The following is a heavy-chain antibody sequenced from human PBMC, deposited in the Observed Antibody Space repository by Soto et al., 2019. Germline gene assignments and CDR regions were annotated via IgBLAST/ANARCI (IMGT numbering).Heavy chain of an antibody. V-gene: IGHV3-23*01. Sequence: EVQLLESGGGLVQPGGSLRLSCAASGFTFSSYAMSWVRQAPGKGLEWVSAISGSGGSSYYADSVKGRFTISRDNSKNTLYLQMNSLRDEDTAVYYCAKDRGGSYYYDAFDIWGQGTMVTVSS. D-gene: IGHD1-26*01. J-gene: IGHJ3*02. CDR3: AKDRGGSYYYDAFDI. CDR1: GFTFSSYA. CDR2: ISGSGGSS.